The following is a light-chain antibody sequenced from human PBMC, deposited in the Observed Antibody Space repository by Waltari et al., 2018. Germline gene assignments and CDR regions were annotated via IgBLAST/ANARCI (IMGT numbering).Light chain of an antibody. J-gene: IGKJ1*01. Sequence: DIYMAQSPPSLSVSVGDRLTSSCRASNDIRGFLAWYQHKPGQAPKLLLYGTSRLESGVPPRFSGSDSGTTFTLTISLLQPEDSATYYCQQYYSTPQTFGQGTKVEI. CDR2: GTS. V-gene: IGKV1-NL1*01. CDR3: QQYYSTPQT. CDR1: NDIRGF.